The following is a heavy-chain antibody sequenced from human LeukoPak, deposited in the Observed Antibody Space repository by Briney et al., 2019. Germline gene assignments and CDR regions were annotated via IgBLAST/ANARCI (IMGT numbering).Heavy chain of an antibody. CDR1: GGSLSSGGYY. Sequence: SETLSLTCTVSGGSLSSGGYYWSWIRQPPGKGLEWIGYIYHSGSTYYNPSLKSRVTISVDRSKNQFSLKLSSVTAADTAVYYCAREGGAYYDFWSGYPDYWGQGTLVTVSS. J-gene: IGHJ4*02. D-gene: IGHD3-3*01. CDR2: IYHSGST. CDR3: AREGGAYYDFWSGYPDY. V-gene: IGHV4-30-2*01.